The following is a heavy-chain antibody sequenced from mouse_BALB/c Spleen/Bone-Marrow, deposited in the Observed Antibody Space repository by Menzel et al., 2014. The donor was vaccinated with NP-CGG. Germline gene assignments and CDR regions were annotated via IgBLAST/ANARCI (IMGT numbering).Heavy chain of an antibody. D-gene: IGHD2-1*01. V-gene: IGHV1-63*02. Sequence: QVQLKHSGAELVRPGTSVKMSCKAAGYSFTNFWIGWVKQRPGHGLEWIGDIYPKNDDANYNEKFKGRATLTVDTSSSTAYLQLSGLTSEDSAIYYCTRHYGNYDYWGQGSTLTVSS. J-gene: IGHJ2*01. CDR3: TRHYGNYDY. CDR1: GYSFTNFW. CDR2: IYPKNDDA.